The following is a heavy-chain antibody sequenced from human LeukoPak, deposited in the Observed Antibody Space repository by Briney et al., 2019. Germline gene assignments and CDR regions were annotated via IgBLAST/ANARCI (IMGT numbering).Heavy chain of an antibody. V-gene: IGHV3-49*04. CDR1: GFTFGDYA. J-gene: IGHJ4*02. Sequence: GGSLRLSCTASGFTFGDYAMTWVRQAPGKGLEWVGFIRSKVYGGTPEYAASVKGRFTISRDDSKGIAYLQMNSLKTEDTAMYYCTRDQTPYYWGQGTLVTASS. CDR2: IRSKVYGGTP. CDR3: TRDQTPYY.